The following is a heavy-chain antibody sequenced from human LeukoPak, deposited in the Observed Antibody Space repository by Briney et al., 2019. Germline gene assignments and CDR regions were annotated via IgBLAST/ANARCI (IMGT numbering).Heavy chain of an antibody. J-gene: IGHJ4*02. D-gene: IGHD2-15*01. V-gene: IGHV5-51*01. CDR3: ARAMGYCSGGSCYGY. CDR2: IFPGRSDT. Sequence: GESLKISCKGSAYNFTAHRIGWVRQMPGKGLEWMGMIFPGRSDTRYSPSFQGQVTISADKSISTAYLQWSSLKASDTAMYYCARAMGYCSGGSCYGYWGQGTLVTVSS. CDR1: AYNFTAHR.